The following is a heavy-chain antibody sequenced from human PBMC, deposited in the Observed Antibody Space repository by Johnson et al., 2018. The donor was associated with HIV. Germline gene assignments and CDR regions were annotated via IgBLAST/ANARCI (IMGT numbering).Heavy chain of an antibody. CDR2: IYSGGST. D-gene: IGHD6-19*01. J-gene: IGHJ3*02. CDR3: ARDAGQWLDDAFDI. CDR1: GFTVSSNY. V-gene: IGHV3-66*01. Sequence: VQLVESGGGLVQPGGSLRLSCAASGFTVSSNYMSWVRQAPEKWLEWVSVIYSGGSTYYADSVKGRFTISRDNSKNTLYLQMNSLRAEDTAVYYCARDAGQWLDDAFDIWGQGTMVTVSS.